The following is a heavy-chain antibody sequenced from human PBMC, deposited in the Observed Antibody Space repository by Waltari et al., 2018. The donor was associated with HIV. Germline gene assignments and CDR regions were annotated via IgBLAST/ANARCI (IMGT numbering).Heavy chain of an antibody. CDR3: ARDRGDSFFPY. CDR1: GFTVSSNY. Sequence: EVQLVHSGGGLIQPGGSLRLSCAASGFTVSSNYMSWVRQAPGQGLEWVSFIYSGGSTFYADSVQGRFTISRDNAKNTLFLQLNSLRAEDTAVYYCARDRGDSFFPYWGQGTLVTVSS. J-gene: IGHJ4*02. D-gene: IGHD5-18*01. V-gene: IGHV3-53*01. CDR2: IYSGGST.